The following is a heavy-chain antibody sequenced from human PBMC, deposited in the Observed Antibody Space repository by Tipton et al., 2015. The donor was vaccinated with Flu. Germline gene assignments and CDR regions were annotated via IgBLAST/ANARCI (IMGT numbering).Heavy chain of an antibody. V-gene: IGHV3-7*01. CDR1: GFTFSSYW. CDR2: IKQDGSEK. J-gene: IGHJ4*02. D-gene: IGHD3-16*01. CDR3: VPGGASFFDY. Sequence: SLRLSCAASGFTFSSYWMTWVRQAPGKGLEWVANIKQDGSEKYYVDSVKGRFTISRDNAKNSLYLQMNSLRAEDTAVYYCVPGGASFFDYWGPGTLVTVSS.